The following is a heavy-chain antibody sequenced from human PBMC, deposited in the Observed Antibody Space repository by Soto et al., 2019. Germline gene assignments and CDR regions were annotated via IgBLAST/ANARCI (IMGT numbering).Heavy chain of an antibody. J-gene: IGHJ5*02. CDR1: GFTFSSYT. V-gene: IGHV3-21*01. CDR2: ISSSSSYI. Sequence: EVQLMESGGGLVKPGGSLRLSCAASGFTFSSYTMIWVRQAPGKGLEWVSSISSSSSYIYYADSVKGRFTISRDNAKNAQYLQMNSLSAEDTAVYSCASCGYTAEAPWGQGTLVTVCS. CDR3: ASCGYTAEAP. D-gene: IGHD5-18*01.